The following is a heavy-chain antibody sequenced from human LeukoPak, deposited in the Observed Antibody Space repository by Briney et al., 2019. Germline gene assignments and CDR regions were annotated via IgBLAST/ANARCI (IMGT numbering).Heavy chain of an antibody. V-gene: IGHV3-30-3*01. Sequence: PGRSLRLSCAATGFTFSNYAIHWGRQAPGKGLEWVAFISDDGSRQHYADPVKGRFTISRDNSKNTLNLQMNSLRAEDTAVYYCVKDRTGTYTLDYWGQGTLVTVS. CDR1: GFTFSNYA. CDR3: VKDRTGTYTLDY. J-gene: IGHJ4*02. CDR2: ISDDGSRQ. D-gene: IGHD3-10*01.